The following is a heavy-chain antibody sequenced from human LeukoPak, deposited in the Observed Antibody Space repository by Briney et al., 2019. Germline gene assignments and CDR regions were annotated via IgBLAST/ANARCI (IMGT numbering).Heavy chain of an antibody. D-gene: IGHD5-18*01. J-gene: IGHJ4*02. CDR2: INPNSGGT. Sequence: ASVKVSCKASGYTFTGYYMHWVRQAPGQGLEWMGWINPNSGGTNYAQKFQGRVTMTRDTSISTAYMELSRLRSDDTAVYYCARAGYSYGYRRWYFDYWGQVTLVTVSS. CDR3: ARAGYSYGYRRWYFDY. V-gene: IGHV1-2*02. CDR1: GYTFTGYY.